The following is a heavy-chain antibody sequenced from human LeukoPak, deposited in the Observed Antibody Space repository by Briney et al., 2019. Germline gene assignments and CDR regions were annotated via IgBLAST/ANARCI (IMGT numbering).Heavy chain of an antibody. V-gene: IGHV4-59*01. CDR1: GGSIISYY. J-gene: IGHJ4*02. D-gene: IGHD6-19*01. CDR3: ARDPVMYSSGWYYFDY. Sequence: SETLSLTCTVSGGSIISYYWSWIRQPPGKGLEWIGYIYYSGSTNYNPSLKSRVTISVDTSKNQFSLKLSSVTAADTAVYYCARDPVMYSSGWYYFDYWGQGTLVTVSS. CDR2: IYYSGST.